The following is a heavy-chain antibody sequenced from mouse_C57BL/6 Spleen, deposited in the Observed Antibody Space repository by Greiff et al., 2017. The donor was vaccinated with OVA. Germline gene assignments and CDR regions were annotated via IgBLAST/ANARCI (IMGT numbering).Heavy chain of an antibody. Sequence: VQLQQSGPELVKPGASVKISCKASGYAFSSSWMNWVKQRPGKGLEWIGRIYPGDGDTNYNGKFKGKATLTADKSSSTAYMQLSSLTSEDSAVYFCARSGDGYGDYWGQGTSVTVSS. D-gene: IGHD2-2*01. CDR1: GYAFSSSW. J-gene: IGHJ4*01. CDR3: ARSGDGYGDY. CDR2: IYPGDGDT. V-gene: IGHV1-82*01.